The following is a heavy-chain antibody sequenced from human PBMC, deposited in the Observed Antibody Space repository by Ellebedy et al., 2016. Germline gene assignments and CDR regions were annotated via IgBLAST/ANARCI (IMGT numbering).Heavy chain of an antibody. CDR2: IYYSGST. J-gene: IGHJ6*03. D-gene: IGHD5-18*01. CDR1: GGSFSGYY. Sequence: SETLSLTXAVYGGSFSGYYWSWIRQPPGKGLEWIGYIYYSGSTNYNPSLKSRVTISVDTSKNQFSLKLSSVTAADTAVYYCARDRSIQLSSYYHYYMDVWGKGTTVTVSS. CDR3: ARDRSIQLSSYYHYYMDV. V-gene: IGHV4-59*13.